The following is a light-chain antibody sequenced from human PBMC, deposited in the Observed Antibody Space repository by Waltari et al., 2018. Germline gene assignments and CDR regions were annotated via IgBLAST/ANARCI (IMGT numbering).Light chain of an antibody. CDR1: QSVRSSY. CDR2: GAS. J-gene: IGKJ4*01. V-gene: IGKV3-20*01. Sequence: EIVLTQSPGPLSLSPGERATLSCRASQSVRSSYLAWYQQKPGQAPRLLIYGASTRATGIPDRFSGSGSGTDFTLTISRLEPEDFAVYYCQQYGSSPALTFGGGTKVEIK. CDR3: QQYGSSPALT.